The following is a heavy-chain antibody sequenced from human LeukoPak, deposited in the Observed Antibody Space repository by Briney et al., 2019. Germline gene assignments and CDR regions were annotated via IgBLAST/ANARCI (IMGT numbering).Heavy chain of an antibody. J-gene: IGHJ4*02. CDR3: ARDVGDY. Sequence: PSETLSLTCTVSGGSISSSSYYWGWIRQPPGKGLEWIGNIYHSGITYYNHFNSSLKSRVTISIDTSKNQFSLRLTSVTAADTAVYFCARDVGDYWGQGTLVTVSS. V-gene: IGHV4-39*07. CDR2: IYHSGIT. CDR1: GGSISSSSYY. D-gene: IGHD3-16*01.